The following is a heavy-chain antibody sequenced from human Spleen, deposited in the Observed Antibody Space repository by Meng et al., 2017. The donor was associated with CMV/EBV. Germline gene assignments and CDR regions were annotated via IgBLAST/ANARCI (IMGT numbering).Heavy chain of an antibody. CDR1: GFTVSSNY. Sequence: GESLKISCAASGFTVSSNYMSWVRQAPGKGLEWVSVIYSGGSTYYADSVKGRFTISRDNSKNTLYLQMNSLRAEDTAVYYCAKAFPIVVAIFASWGQGTLVTVSS. CDR3: AKAFPIVVAIFAS. D-gene: IGHD3-22*01. V-gene: IGHV3-53*01. CDR2: IYSGGST. J-gene: IGHJ4*02.